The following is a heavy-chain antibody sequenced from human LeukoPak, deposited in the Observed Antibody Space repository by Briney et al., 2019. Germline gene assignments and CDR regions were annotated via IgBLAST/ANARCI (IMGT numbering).Heavy chain of an antibody. V-gene: IGHV1-69*13. D-gene: IGHD3-10*02. J-gene: IGHJ1*01. Sequence: SVKVSCKASGGTFSSYAISWVRQAPGQGLEWMGGIIPIFGTANYAQKLQGRVTITADESTSTAYMELSSLRSEDTAVYYCARGGQGYYVPFQHWGQGTLVTVSS. CDR2: IIPIFGTA. CDR3: ARGGQGYYVPFQH. CDR1: GGTFSSYA.